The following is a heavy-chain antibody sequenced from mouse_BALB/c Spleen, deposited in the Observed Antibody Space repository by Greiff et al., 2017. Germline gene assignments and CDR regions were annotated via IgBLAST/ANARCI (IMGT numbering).Heavy chain of an antibody. CDR3: ARRARVGHYFDY. CDR1: GFSLSTSGMG. D-gene: IGHD3-3*01. Sequence: QVTLKECGPGILQPSQTLSLTCSFSGFSLSTSGMGVSWIRQPSGKGLEWLAHIYWDDDKRYNPSLKSRLTISKDTSSNQVFLKITSVDTADTATYYCARRARVGHYFDYWGQGTTLTVSS. J-gene: IGHJ2*01. CDR2: IYWDDDK. V-gene: IGHV8-12*01.